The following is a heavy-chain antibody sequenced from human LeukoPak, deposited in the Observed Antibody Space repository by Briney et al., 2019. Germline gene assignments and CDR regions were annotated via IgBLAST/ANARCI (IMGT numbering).Heavy chain of an antibody. CDR3: ARHPRTYCSGGSCYIYYYYMDV. CDR2: IYYSGST. CDR1: GGSISSSSYY. D-gene: IGHD2-15*01. Sequence: SETLSLTCTVSGGSISSSSYYWGWIRQPPGKGLEWMGSIYYSGSTYYNPSLKSRVTISVDTSKNQLSLNLSSVTAADTAVYYCARHPRTYCSGGSCYIYYYYMDVWGKGTTVTVSS. V-gene: IGHV4-39*01. J-gene: IGHJ6*03.